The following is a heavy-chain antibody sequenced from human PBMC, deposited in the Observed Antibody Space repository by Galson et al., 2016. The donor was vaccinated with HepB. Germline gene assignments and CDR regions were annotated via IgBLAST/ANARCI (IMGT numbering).Heavy chain of an antibody. CDR3: AQDTSWVLDF. D-gene: IGHD3-16*01. CDR2: IVDSGVTT. J-gene: IGHJ4*02. CDR1: GLSFSSYA. Sequence: SLRLSCAASGLSFSSYAMCWVRQAPGKGLEWVSAIVDSGVTTYYADSVRGRFTISRDNSKSQLYLQMNSLRAEDTAVYYCAQDTSWVLDFWGQGNLVTVSS. V-gene: IGHV3-23*01.